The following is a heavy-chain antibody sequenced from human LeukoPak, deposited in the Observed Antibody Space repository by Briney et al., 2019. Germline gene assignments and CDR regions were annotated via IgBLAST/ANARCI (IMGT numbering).Heavy chain of an antibody. CDR1: GFTFSRQG. Sequence: GRSLRLSCAASGFTFSRQGMHWVRQAPGKGLEWVAVILHDGSNIYYADSVKGRFTISRDNSKNTLYLQMNSLRAEDTAVYYCARHLYFSGWLFFDYWGQGTLVTVSS. J-gene: IGHJ4*02. D-gene: IGHD6-19*01. V-gene: IGHV3-33*01. CDR2: ILHDGSNI. CDR3: ARHLYFSGWLFFDY.